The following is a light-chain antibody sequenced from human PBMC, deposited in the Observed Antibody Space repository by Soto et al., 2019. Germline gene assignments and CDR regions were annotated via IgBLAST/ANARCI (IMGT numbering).Light chain of an antibody. CDR2: GAS. CDR1: QSVSSSY. CDR3: QQYGSSPFT. V-gene: IGKV3-20*01. J-gene: IGKJ3*01. Sequence: EIALTQSPGTLSLSPGERATLSCRASQSVSSSYLAWYQQKPGQAPRLLIYGASSRATGIPDRFSGSGSATDFTLTISRLEPEDFEVYYCQQYGSSPFTVGPGTKVDI.